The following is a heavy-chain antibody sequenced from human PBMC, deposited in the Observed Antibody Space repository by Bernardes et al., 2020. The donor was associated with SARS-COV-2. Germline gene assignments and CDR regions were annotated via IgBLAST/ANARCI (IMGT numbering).Heavy chain of an antibody. J-gene: IGHJ4*02. D-gene: IGHD1-1*01. CDR2: IYYTGSA. Sequence: SETLSLTCTVSGGSISSDGYYWSWIRQHPGEGLEWIGYIYYTGSAFYDPSLKSRVTISVDTSKNQFSLKLNSVTAADTAVYYCAEWNDFLGGVFDYWGQGTLVTVSS. CDR1: GGSISSDGYY. V-gene: IGHV4-31*03. CDR3: AEWNDFLGGVFDY.